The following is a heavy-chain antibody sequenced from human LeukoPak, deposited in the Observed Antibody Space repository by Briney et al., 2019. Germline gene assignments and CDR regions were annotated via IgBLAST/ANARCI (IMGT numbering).Heavy chain of an antibody. Sequence: GGSLRLSCAASGFTVSSNYMSWVRQAPGKGLEWVSVIYSGGSTYYADSVKGRFTISIDNSKNTLYLQMNSLRAEDTAVYYCAKAPPYQLPPETDPWGQGTLVTVSS. D-gene: IGHD2-2*01. V-gene: IGHV3-66*01. CDR1: GFTVSSNY. CDR3: AKAPPYQLPPETDP. CDR2: IYSGGST. J-gene: IGHJ5*02.